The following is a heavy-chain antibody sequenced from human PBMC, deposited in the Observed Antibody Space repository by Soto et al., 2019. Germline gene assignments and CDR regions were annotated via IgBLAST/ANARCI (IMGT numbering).Heavy chain of an antibody. CDR2: ISYDGSNK. CDR1: GFTFSSYA. J-gene: IGHJ4*02. Sequence: QVQLVESGGGVVQPGRSLRLSCAASGFTFSSYAMHWVRQAPGKGLEWVAVISYDGSNKYYADSVKGRFTISRDNYKNTLYLHMNSLRAEDTAVYYWARAGWELIGAIEYWGQGNLVTVSS. CDR3: ARAGWELIGAIEY. D-gene: IGHD1-26*01. V-gene: IGHV3-30-3*01.